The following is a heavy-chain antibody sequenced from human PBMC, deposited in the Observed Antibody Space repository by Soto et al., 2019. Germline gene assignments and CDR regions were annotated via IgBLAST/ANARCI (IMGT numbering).Heavy chain of an antibody. Sequence: GGSLRLSCAASGFTFSSYAMSWVRQAPGKGLEWVSAISGSGGSTYYADSVKGRFTISRDNSKNTLYLQMNSLRAEDTAVYYCATSGGGDFWGGSYNWFDPWGQGTLVTVPS. CDR1: GFTFSSYA. CDR3: ATSGGGDFWGGSYNWFDP. D-gene: IGHD3-3*01. V-gene: IGHV3-23*01. CDR2: ISGSGGST. J-gene: IGHJ5*02.